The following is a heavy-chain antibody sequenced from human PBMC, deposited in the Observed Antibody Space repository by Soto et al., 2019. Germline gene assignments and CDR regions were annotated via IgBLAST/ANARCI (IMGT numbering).Heavy chain of an antibody. CDR1: GGTFSSYA. D-gene: IGHD1-26*01. CDR2: IIPIFCTA. Sequence: QVQLVPSGAEVKKPGSSVKVSCKASGGTFSSYAISWVRQAPGQGLEWMGGIIPIFCTANYAQKFQGRFTITADESTSTAYMELSSLRSEDTAVDYCARETIWGSGSYLADYWGQGTLVTVSS. V-gene: IGHV1-69*01. J-gene: IGHJ4*02. CDR3: ARETIWGSGSYLADY.